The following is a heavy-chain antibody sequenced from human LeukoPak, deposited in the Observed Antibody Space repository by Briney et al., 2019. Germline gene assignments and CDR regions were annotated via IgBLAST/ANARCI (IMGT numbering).Heavy chain of an antibody. Sequence: PSETLSLTCTVSGGSISSSSYYWGWIRQPPGTGLDWIGSIYYSGSTYYNPSLKSRVTISVDTSKNQFSLMLSSVTAADTAVYYCARRFLTIDNWFDPWGQGTLVTVSS. J-gene: IGHJ5*02. CDR1: GGSISSSSYY. CDR2: IYYSGST. V-gene: IGHV4-39*01. CDR3: ARRFLTIDNWFDP. D-gene: IGHD3-3*01.